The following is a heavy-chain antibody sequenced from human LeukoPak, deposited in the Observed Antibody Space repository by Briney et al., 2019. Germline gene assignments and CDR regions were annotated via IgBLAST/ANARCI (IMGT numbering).Heavy chain of an antibody. V-gene: IGHV4-59*01. D-gene: IGHD3-10*01. J-gene: IGHJ3*02. Sequence: PSETLSLTCTISGDSISSYYGSWLRQPPGKGLEGNGYIYYSGSTNYNPSLKSRVTISVDTSKNQFSLKLSFVTAADTAVYYCAGSRSGAFDIWGQGTMVTVSS. CDR3: AGSRSGAFDI. CDR1: GDSISSYY. CDR2: IYYSGST.